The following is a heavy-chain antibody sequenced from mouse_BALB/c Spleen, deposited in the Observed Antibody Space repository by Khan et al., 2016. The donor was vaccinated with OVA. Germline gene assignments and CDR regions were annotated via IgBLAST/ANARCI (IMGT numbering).Heavy chain of an antibody. V-gene: IGHV1-20*02. J-gene: IGHJ2*01. CDR1: GYSFTGYF. CDR3: ARKNGSDFDY. D-gene: IGHD1-1*01. CDR2: INPHIGET. Sequence: EVQLQESGPELVKPGASVKISCKASGYSFTGYFMNWVMQSPGKSLEWIGRINPHIGETLYNQKFKGKATLTVDESSRTAHMELRSLASEDSAVYYCARKNGSDFDYWGQGTTLTVSS.